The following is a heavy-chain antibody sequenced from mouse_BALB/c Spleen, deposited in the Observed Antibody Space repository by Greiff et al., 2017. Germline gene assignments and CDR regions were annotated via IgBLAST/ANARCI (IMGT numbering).Heavy chain of an antibody. Sequence: QVQLQQPGAELVRPGASVKLSCKASGYTFTSYWMNWVKQRPEQGLEWIGNIDPYYGGTSYNQKFKGKATLTVDKSSSTAYMQLKSLTSEDSAVYYCARSDYFDYGGQGTPLTVPS. CDR3: ARSDYFDY. CDR2: IDPYYGGT. CDR1: GYTFTSYW. V-gene: IGHV1-53*01. J-gene: IGHJ2*01.